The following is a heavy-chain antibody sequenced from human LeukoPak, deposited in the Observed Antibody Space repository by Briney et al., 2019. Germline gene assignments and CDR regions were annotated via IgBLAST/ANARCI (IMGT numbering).Heavy chain of an antibody. CDR1: GGSISSHY. V-gene: IGHV4-59*08. CDR2: LYYIGST. CDR3: ARHSYNYYGLDV. J-gene: IGHJ6*02. Sequence: SETLSLTCSVSGGSISSHYWSWIRQPPGKGLEWIGYLYYIGSTNYNPSLKSRVTMSVDTSNNHLSLRLTSVTAADTALYYCARHSYNYYGLDVWGQGTTITVSS.